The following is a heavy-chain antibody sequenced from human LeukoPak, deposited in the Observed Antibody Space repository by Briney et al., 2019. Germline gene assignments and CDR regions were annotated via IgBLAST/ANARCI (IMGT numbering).Heavy chain of an antibody. D-gene: IGHD3-22*01. J-gene: IGHJ3*02. Sequence: SVKVSCKASGGTFSSYAISWVRQAPGQGLEWMGGIIPIFGTAYYAQKFQGRVTITTDESTSTAYMELSSLRSEDTAVYYCARSYYYDSSGYYILNAFDIWGQGTMVTVSS. CDR3: ARSYYYDSSGYYILNAFDI. CDR2: IIPIFGTA. CDR1: GGTFSSYA. V-gene: IGHV1-69*05.